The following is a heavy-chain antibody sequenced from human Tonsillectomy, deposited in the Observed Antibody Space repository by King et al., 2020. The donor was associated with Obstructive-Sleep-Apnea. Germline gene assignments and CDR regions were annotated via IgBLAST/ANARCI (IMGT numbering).Heavy chain of an antibody. V-gene: IGHV3-7*01. J-gene: IGHJ3*02. CDR3: AREVAAAGTDLYAFDI. D-gene: IGHD6-13*01. CDR1: GFTFSSYW. Sequence: VQLVESGGGLVQPGGSLRLSCAASGFTFSSYWMSWVRQAPGKGLEWVANIKQDGSEKYYVDSVKGRFTISRDNAKNSLYLQMNSLRAEDTAVYYCAREVAAAGTDLYAFDIWGQGTMVTVSS. CDR2: IKQDGSEK.